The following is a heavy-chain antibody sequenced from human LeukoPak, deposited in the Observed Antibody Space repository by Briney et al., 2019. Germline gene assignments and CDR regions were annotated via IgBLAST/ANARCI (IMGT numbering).Heavy chain of an antibody. CDR1: GYTFTSYG. V-gene: IGHV1-18*01. D-gene: IGHD2-2*01. J-gene: IGHJ5*02. CDR2: ISAYNGNT. CDR3: ARAIGTFVVVPAAPQANWFDP. Sequence: ASVKVSCKASGYTFTSYGISWVRQAPGQGLEWMGWISAYNGNTNYAQKLQGRVTMTTDTSTSTAYMELRSLRSDDTAVYYCARAIGTFVVVPAAPQANWFDPWGQGTLVTVSS.